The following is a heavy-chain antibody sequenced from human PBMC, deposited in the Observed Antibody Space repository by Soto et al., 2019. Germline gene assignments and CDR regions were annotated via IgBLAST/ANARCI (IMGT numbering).Heavy chain of an antibody. J-gene: IGHJ4*02. V-gene: IGHV4-31*03. CDR2: IYYSGSS. Sequence: SETLSLTCSVSGGSISSGGYNWSWIRQHPGKGLEWIGYIYYSGSSYYNPSLKSRVTISVDTSENQFSLKLSSVTAADTAVYYCARTAATYFDYWGQGILVTVSS. CDR3: ARTAATYFDY. D-gene: IGHD5-12*01. CDR1: GGSISSGGYN.